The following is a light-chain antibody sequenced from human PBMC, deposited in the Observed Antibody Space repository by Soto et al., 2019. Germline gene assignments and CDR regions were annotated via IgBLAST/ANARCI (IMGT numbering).Light chain of an antibody. V-gene: IGKV1-5*03. CDR3: QQYNGYRWT. J-gene: IGKJ1*01. CDR1: QSISNW. Sequence: IQMTKSPSTRSASVGDRVTITCRASQSISNWLAWYQQKPGKAPKILIYKASSLESGVPSRFSGSGSGTEFTLTICSLQPADSATYYCQQYNGYRWTFGQGTKV. CDR2: KAS.